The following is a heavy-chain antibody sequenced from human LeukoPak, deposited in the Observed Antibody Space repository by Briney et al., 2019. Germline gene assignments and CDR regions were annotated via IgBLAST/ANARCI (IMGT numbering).Heavy chain of an antibody. Sequence: SGTLSLTCTVSGGSISSYYWSWIRQPPGKGLEWIGYVYHSGSTNYNPSLKSRVTISVDTSKNQFSLKLSFVTAADTAVYYCARHAYYNGYYSYYFDYWGQGTLVTVSS. CDR3: ARHAYYNGYYSYYFDY. D-gene: IGHD3-22*01. CDR1: GGSISSYY. J-gene: IGHJ4*02. V-gene: IGHV4-59*08. CDR2: VYHSGST.